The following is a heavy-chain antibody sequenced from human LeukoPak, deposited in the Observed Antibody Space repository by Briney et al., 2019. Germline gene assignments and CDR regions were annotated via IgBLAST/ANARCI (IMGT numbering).Heavy chain of an antibody. CDR3: ARSPPSYDAFDI. J-gene: IGHJ3*02. D-gene: IGHD3-10*01. CDR2: ISYSGST. V-gene: IGHV4-59*12. Sequence: SETLSLTCTVSGGSITSYHWSWIRQPPGKGLEWIGYISYSGSTNYNPSLKSRVTISIDTSKNQFSLKLSSVTAADTAVYYCARSPPSYDAFDIWGQGTMVTVSS. CDR1: GGSITSYH.